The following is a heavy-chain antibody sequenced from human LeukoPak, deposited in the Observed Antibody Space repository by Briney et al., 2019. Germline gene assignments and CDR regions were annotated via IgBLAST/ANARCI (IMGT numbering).Heavy chain of an antibody. D-gene: IGHD5-18*01. CDR3: AKAPEGIPTSFDY. V-gene: IGHV3-23*01. Sequence: GGSLRLSCAASGFTFSNFAMSWVRQASGKGLEWVSAISGSGGSTYYADSVKGRFTISRDNSKNTLYLQMNSLRAEDTAVYYCAKAPEGIPTSFDYWGQGTLVTVSS. CDR1: GFTFSNFA. CDR2: ISGSGGST. J-gene: IGHJ4*02.